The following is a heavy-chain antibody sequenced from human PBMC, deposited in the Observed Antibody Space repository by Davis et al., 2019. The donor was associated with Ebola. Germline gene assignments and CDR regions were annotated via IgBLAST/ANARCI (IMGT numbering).Heavy chain of an antibody. CDR3: ARQGWSGYSLRHWLDP. V-gene: IGHV3-66*04. J-gene: IGHJ5*02. Sequence: GESLKISCAASGFTVSRNYMSWVRQAPGKGLEWVSVIYSDDNTYYADSVKGRFTISRDKSKNTLYVQMNSLRVEDTAVYFCARQGWSGYSLRHWLDPWGRGTLVTVSS. CDR1: GFTVSRNY. CDR2: IYSDDNT. D-gene: IGHD3-3*01.